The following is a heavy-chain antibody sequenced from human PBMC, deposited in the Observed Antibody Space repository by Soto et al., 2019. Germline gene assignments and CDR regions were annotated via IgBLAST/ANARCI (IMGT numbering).Heavy chain of an antibody. J-gene: IGHJ5*02. Sequence: EAQLLESGEGLVQPGGSLRLSCAASGFAFSNFAMSWVREAPGKGLEWVSAIGSGSRGTHYAESVEDRFTISRDDSKNTLYLQLNSLTAADTAVYYCAAPRAAVPHTRYFDPWGQGTPVTVS. CDR3: AAPRAAVPHTRYFDP. CDR2: IGSGSRGT. CDR1: GFAFSNFA. V-gene: IGHV3-23*01. D-gene: IGHD6-13*01.